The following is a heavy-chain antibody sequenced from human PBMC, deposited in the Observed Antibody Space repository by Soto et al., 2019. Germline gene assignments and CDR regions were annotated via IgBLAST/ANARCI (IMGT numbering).Heavy chain of an antibody. CDR1: GFTFSSYA. J-gene: IGHJ1*01. V-gene: IGHV3-30-3*01. D-gene: IGHD4-17*01. CDR2: ISYDGSNK. CDR3: ASSTTVTTTHFQH. Sequence: QVQLVESGGGVVQPGRSLRLSCAASGFTFSSYAMHWVRQAPGEGLEWVAVISYDGSNKYYADSVKGRFTISRDNSKNTLYLQMNSLRAEDTAVYYCASSTTVTTTHFQHWGQGTLVTVSS.